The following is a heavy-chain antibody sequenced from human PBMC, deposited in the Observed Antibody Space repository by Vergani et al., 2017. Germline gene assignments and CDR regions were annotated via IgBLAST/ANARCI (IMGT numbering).Heavy chain of an antibody. D-gene: IGHD5-18*01. CDR2: IYYSGST. V-gene: IGHV4-34*01. CDR1: GGSFSGYY. J-gene: IGHJ6*02. Sequence: QVQLQQWGAGLLKPSETLSLTCAVYGGSFSGYYWGWIRQPPGKGLEWIGSIYYSGSTYYNPSLKSRVTISVDPSKNQFSLKLSSVTAADTAVYYCARHNSGYSYGHSQYYYYYGMDVWGQGTTVTVSS. CDR3: ARHNSGYSYGHSQYYYYYGMDV.